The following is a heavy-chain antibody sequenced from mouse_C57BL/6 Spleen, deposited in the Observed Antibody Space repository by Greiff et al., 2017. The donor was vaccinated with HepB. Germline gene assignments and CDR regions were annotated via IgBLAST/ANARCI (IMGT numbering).Heavy chain of an antibody. CDR2: IHPNSGST. J-gene: IGHJ2*01. CDR1: GYTFTSYW. Sequence: VQLQQSGAELVKPGASVKLSCKASGYTFTSYWMHWVKQRPGQGLEWIGMIHPNSGSTNYNEKFKSKATLTVDKSSSTAYMQLSSLTSEDSAVYYCARPLIYYDYEGYYFDYWGQGTTLTVSS. D-gene: IGHD2-4*01. CDR3: ARPLIYYDYEGYYFDY. V-gene: IGHV1-64*01.